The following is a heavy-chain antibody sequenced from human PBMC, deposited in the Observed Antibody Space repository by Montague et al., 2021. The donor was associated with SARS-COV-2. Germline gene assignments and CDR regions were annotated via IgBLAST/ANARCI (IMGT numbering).Heavy chain of an antibody. CDR3: ARESGSFHDGGYFDY. V-gene: IGHV3-30*04. J-gene: IGHJ4*02. CDR1: GFYFSYA. D-gene: IGHD1-26*01. Sequence: SLRLSCAASGFYFSYAMHWVRQAPGKGLEWVALISNDGSNKHYADSVKGRFTISRDNSKSTLYLQVNSLRAEDTAVYYCARESGSFHDGGYFDYWGQGSLGTVSS. CDR2: ISNDGSNK.